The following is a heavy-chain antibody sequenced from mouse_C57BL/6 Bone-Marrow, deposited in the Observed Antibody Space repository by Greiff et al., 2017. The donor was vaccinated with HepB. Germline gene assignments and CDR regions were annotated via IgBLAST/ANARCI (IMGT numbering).Heavy chain of an antibody. D-gene: IGHD2-14*01. CDR3: ASGGRTSDY. Sequence: EVQLQQSGPELVKPGASVKMSCKASGYTFTDYNMDWVKQSHGKSLEWIGYINPNNGGTSYNQKFKGKATLTVNKSSSTAYMELRSLTSEDSAVYYCASGGRTSDYWGQGTTLTVSS. CDR1: GYTFTDYN. V-gene: IGHV1-22*01. J-gene: IGHJ2*01. CDR2: INPNNGGT.